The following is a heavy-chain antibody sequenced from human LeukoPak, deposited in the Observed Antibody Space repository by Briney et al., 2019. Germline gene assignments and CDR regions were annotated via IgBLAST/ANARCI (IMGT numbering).Heavy chain of an antibody. CDR3: ARSYGGHSVCDAFDI. CDR2: IYYSGST. CDR1: GDSISRSLYY. J-gene: IGHJ3*02. Sequence: SETLSLTCTVSGDSISRSLYYWGWIRQPPGKGLEWIGTIYYSGSTYYDPSLKSRVAISVDTSKNQFSLKLTSVTAADTAVYYCARSYGGHSVCDAFDIWGQGTMVTVSS. V-gene: IGHV4-39*01. D-gene: IGHD4-23*01.